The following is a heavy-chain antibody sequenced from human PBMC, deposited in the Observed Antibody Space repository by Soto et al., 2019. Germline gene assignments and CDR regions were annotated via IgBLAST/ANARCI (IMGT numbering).Heavy chain of an antibody. V-gene: IGHV3-23*01. CDR1: GVTFSSYS. CDR3: AKKVNSGSGSQYFDY. D-gene: IGHD3-10*01. CDR2: FRGSGDDGTT. Sequence: GGSLRLSCSASGVTFSSYSMSWVRQAPGKGLEWVSGFRGSGDDGTTYYADSVKGRFTISRDNSKNMLFLQMNSLRAEDTAIYYCAKKVNSGSGSQYFDYWGQGTLVTVSS. J-gene: IGHJ4*02.